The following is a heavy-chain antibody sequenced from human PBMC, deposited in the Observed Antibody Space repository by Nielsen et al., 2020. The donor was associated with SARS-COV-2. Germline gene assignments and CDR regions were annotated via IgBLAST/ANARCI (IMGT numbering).Heavy chain of an antibody. CDR2: IYYSGST. J-gene: IGHJ4*02. D-gene: IGHD2-2*01. CDR1: GGSISSSSYY. Sequence: SETLSLTCTVSGGSISSSSYYWGWIRQPPGKGLEWIGSIYYSGSTYYNPSLKSRVTISVDTSKNQFSLKLSSVTAADTAVYYCARGQLSGGYFDYWGQGTLVTVSS. V-gene: IGHV4-39*01. CDR3: ARGQLSGGYFDY.